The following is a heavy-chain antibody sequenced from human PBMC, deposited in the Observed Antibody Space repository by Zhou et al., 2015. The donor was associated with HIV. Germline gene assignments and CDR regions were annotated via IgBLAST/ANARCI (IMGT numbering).Heavy chain of an antibody. CDR2: IIPILGIA. J-gene: IGHJ6*02. CDR3: ARRNTAMAQDYYYGMDV. Sequence: QVQLVQSGAEVKKPGSSVKVSCKASGGTFSSYTISWVRQAPGQGLEWMGRIIPILGIANYAQKFQGRVTITADKSTSTAYMELSSLRSEDTAVYYCARRNTAMAQDYYYGMDVWGQGTTVTVSS. V-gene: IGHV1-69*02. CDR1: GGTFSSYT. D-gene: IGHD5-18*01.